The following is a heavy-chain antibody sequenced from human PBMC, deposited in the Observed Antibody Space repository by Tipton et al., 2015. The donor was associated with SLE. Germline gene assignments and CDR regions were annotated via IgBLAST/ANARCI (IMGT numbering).Heavy chain of an antibody. CDR3: ARGSSKLGTIRITIFGVIHYFDY. V-gene: IGHV4-38-2*02. CDR1: GYSISSGYY. J-gene: IGHJ4*02. D-gene: IGHD3-3*01. Sequence: TLSLTCTVSGYSISSGYYWGWIRQPPGKGLEWIGSIYHSGSTYYNPSLKSRVTISVDTSKNQFSLKLSSVTAADTAVYYCARGSSKLGTIRITIFGVIHYFDYWGQGTLVTVSS. CDR2: IYHSGST.